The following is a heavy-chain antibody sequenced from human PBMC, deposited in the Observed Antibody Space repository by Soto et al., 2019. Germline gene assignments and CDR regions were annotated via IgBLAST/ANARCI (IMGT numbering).Heavy chain of an antibody. CDR3: AREPPEEAFDI. CDR2: ISAYNGNT. J-gene: IGHJ3*02. CDR1: GYTFTSYG. V-gene: IGHV1-18*04. Sequence: ASVKVSCKASGYTFTSYGISWVRQAPGQGLEWMGWISAYNGNTNHAQKLQGRVTMTTDTSTSKAYMELRRLRSDDTAVYYCAREPPEEAFDIWGQGTMVTVSS.